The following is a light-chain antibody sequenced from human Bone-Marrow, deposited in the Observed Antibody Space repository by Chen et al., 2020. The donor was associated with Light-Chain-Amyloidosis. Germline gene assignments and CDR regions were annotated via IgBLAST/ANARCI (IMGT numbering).Light chain of an antibody. CDR3: CSYAGSSTYWV. V-gene: IGLV2-23*02. CDR2: EVS. CDR1: SSDVGSYNL. J-gene: IGLJ3*02. Sequence: QSALTQPASVSGSPGQSITISCTGTSSDVGSYNLVSWYQQHPGKAPKLMIYEVSKRPSGVSHRFSCSKSGISASLTISGLQAEDEADYYCCSYAGSSTYWVFGGGTKLTVL.